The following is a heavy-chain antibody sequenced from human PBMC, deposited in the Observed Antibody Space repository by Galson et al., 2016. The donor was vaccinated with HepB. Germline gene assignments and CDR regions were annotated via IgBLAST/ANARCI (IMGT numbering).Heavy chain of an antibody. CDR2: IYHSGST. V-gene: IGHV4-59*01. Sequence: SETLSLTCTVSGGSISSNYWSWIRQPPGKGLEWIGYIYHSGSTNYNPSLKSRVTISVDTSKNQFSLKLSSVTAADPAVYYCARVGGYSSGWYLASGVGWFDPWGQGTLVTVSS. J-gene: IGHJ5*02. CDR3: ARVGGYSSGWYLASGVGWFDP. CDR1: GGSISSNY. D-gene: IGHD6-19*01.